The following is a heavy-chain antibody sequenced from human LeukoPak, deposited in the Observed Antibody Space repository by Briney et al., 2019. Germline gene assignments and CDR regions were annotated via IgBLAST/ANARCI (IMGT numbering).Heavy chain of an antibody. Sequence: GSLTVSCKASGYTFTNYGISWVRQAPGQGLEWMGWISAYNGHTNYAQKFQGRVTMTTDTSTSTAYMDLRSLRSDDTAVYYCARDLMTTVTTSFDYWGQGTVVTVSS. V-gene: IGHV1-18*01. CDR1: GYTFTNYG. J-gene: IGHJ4*02. CDR3: ARDLMTTVTTSFDY. D-gene: IGHD4-17*01. CDR2: ISAYNGHT.